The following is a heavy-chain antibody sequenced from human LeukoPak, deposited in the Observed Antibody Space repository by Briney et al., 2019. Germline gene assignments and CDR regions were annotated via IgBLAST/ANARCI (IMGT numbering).Heavy chain of an antibody. CDR3: ARDSPNTVTSPWPEYFQH. J-gene: IGHJ1*01. V-gene: IGHV1-18*01. Sequence: ASVKVSCKASGYTFTSYGISWVRQAPGQGLEWMGWISAYNGNTNYAQKLQGRVTMTTDTSTSTAYMELRSLRSDDTAVYYCARDSPNTVTSPWPEYFQHWGQGTLVTVSS. CDR1: GYTFTSYG. CDR2: ISAYNGNT. D-gene: IGHD4-17*01.